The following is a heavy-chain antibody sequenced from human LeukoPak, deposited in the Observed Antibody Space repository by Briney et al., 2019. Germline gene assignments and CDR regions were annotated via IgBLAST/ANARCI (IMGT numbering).Heavy chain of an antibody. CDR3: AREALEYYYDSSGYLFDY. V-gene: IGHV3-7*01. CDR1: GFTFSSYW. D-gene: IGHD3-22*01. Sequence: PGGSLRLSCAASGFTFSSYWMSWVRQAPGKGLEWVANIKQDGSEKYYVDSVKGRFTISRDNAKNSLYLQMNSLRAEDTAVYYCAREALEYYYDSSGYLFDYWGQGTLVTVSS. CDR2: IKQDGSEK. J-gene: IGHJ4*02.